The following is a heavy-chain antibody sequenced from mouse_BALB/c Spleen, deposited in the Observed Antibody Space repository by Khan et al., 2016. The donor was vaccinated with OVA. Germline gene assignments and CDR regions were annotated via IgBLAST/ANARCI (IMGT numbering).Heavy chain of an antibody. CDR1: GFSLTNYG. CDR2: IWSDGST. Sequence: VQLQESGPGLVAPSQSLSITCTISGFSLTNYGVHWVRQPPGKGLEWLVVIWSDGSTTYNSALKSRLTISKDNSKRQVFLKMNSLQTDDTGMYFCARQPYYRYNMMDYWGQGTSVTVSS. D-gene: IGHD2-12*01. J-gene: IGHJ4*01. CDR3: ARQPYYRYNMMDY. V-gene: IGHV2-6-1*01.